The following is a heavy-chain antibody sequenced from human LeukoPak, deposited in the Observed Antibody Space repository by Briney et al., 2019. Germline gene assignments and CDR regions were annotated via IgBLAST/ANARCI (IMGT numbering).Heavy chain of an antibody. V-gene: IGHV3-23*01. CDR1: GFTFSSFG. CDR2: ISNSGGST. D-gene: IGHD3-10*01. Sequence: GGSLRLSCAVSGFTFSSFGMSWVRQAPGKGLEWVSSISNSGGSTYYADSVKGRFTISRDNSKNTLYLQMNSLRAEDTAVYYCAKSIMVRGVISYYYYMDVWGKGTTVTISS. CDR3: AKSIMVRGVISYYYYMDV. J-gene: IGHJ6*03.